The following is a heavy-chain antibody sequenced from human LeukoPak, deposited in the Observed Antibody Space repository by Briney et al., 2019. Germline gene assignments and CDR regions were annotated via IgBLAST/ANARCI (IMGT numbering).Heavy chain of an antibody. D-gene: IGHD3-10*01. Sequence: SETLSLTCTVSGGSISSSSYYWGWIRQPPGKGLEWIGSIYYSGSTYYNPSLKSRVAISVDTSKNQFSLKLSSVTAADTAVYYCAREDLRRGQKIDYWGQGTLVTVSS. CDR2: IYYSGST. V-gene: IGHV4-39*02. CDR1: GGSISSSSYY. CDR3: AREDLRRGQKIDY. J-gene: IGHJ4*02.